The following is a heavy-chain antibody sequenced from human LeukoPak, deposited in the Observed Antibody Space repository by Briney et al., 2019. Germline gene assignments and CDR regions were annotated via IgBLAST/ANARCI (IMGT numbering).Heavy chain of an antibody. CDR2: ISSSGSTI. D-gene: IGHD3-22*01. J-gene: IGHJ4*02. V-gene: IGHV3-11*04. CDR3: ARDLDSSGYYHPKTKYDY. CDR1: GFTFSDYY. Sequence: GGSLRLSCAASGFTFSDYYMSWIRQAPGKGLEWVSYISSSGSTIYYADSVKGRFTISRDNAKNSLYLQMNSLRAEDTAVYYCARDLDSSGYYHPKTKYDYWGQGTLVTVSS.